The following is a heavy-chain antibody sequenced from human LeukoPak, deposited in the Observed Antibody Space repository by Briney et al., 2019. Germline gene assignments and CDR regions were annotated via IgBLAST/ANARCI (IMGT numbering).Heavy chain of an antibody. V-gene: IGHV4-59*01. J-gene: IGHJ4*02. CDR3: ARDSYDSSGYAVH. Sequence: SETLSLTCTVSGGSISSYYWSWIRQPPGKGLEWIGYIYYSGSTNYNPSLESRVTISVDTSKNQFSLKLSSVTAADTAVYYCARDSYDSSGYAVHWGQGTLVTVSS. D-gene: IGHD3-22*01. CDR2: IYYSGST. CDR1: GGSISSYY.